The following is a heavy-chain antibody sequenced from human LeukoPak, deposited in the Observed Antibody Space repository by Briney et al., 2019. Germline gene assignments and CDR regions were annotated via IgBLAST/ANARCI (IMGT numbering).Heavy chain of an antibody. D-gene: IGHD5-18*01. CDR1: GYRFTSYW. CDR2: IYRGDSDT. Sequence: GESLKISCKGSGYRFTSYWIGWVRQTPGKGLEWMGIIYRGDSDTRYSPSFQGQVTISADKSISTAYLQWSSLKASDTAMYYCARPRGYSYGSSDYYFDYWGQGTLVTVSS. V-gene: IGHV5-51*01. J-gene: IGHJ4*02. CDR3: ARPRGYSYGSSDYYFDY.